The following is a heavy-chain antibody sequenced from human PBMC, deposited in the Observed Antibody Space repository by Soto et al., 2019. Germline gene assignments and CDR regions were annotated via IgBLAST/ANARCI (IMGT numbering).Heavy chain of an antibody. V-gene: IGHV3-30*03. CDR1: GFTFSSYG. D-gene: IGHD3-3*01. CDR2: ISYDGSNK. J-gene: IGHJ4*02. CDR3: AGIGRADDFWSGPFDY. Sequence: PGGSLRLSCAASGFTFSSYGMHWVRQAPGKGLEWVAVISYDGSNKYYADSVKGRFTISRDNSKNTLYLQMNSLRAEDTAVYYCAGIGRADDFWSGPFDYWGQGTLVTVSS.